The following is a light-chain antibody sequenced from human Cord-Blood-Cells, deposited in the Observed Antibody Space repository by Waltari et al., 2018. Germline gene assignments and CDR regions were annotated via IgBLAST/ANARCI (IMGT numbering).Light chain of an antibody. CDR2: EGS. CDR1: SSDVGSYNL. CDR3: CSYAGSSTWV. V-gene: IGLV2-23*01. Sequence: QSALTQPASVSGSPGQSITISCTGTSSDVGSYNLVSWYQQHPGKAPKLRIYEGSKRPPGVSNRFSGSKSGNTASLTISGLQAEDDADYYCCSYAGSSTWVFGGGTKLTVL. J-gene: IGLJ3*02.